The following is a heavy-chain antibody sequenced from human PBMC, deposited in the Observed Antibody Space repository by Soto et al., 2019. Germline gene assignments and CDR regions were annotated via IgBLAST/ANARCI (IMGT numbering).Heavy chain of an antibody. CDR3: TTAWFGELLSHLGSPFPYYYYGMDV. D-gene: IGHD3-10*01. J-gene: IGHJ6*02. V-gene: IGHV3-15*07. Sequence: EVQLVESGGGLVKPGGSLRLSCAASGFTFSNAWMNWVRQAPGKGLEWVGRIKSKTDGGTTDYAAPVKGRFTISRDDSKNTLYLQMNSLKTEDTAVYYCTTAWFGELLSHLGSPFPYYYYGMDVWGQGTTVTVSS. CDR2: IKSKTDGGTT. CDR1: GFTFSNAW.